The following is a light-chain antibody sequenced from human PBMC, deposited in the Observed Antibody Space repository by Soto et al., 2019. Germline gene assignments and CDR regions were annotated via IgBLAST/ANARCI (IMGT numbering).Light chain of an antibody. V-gene: IGKV3-20*01. CDR2: GAS. CDR3: QQYGVSPT. J-gene: IGKJ4*01. Sequence: EIVLTQSPGTLSLSPGERATLSCRASQTINNTFLAWYQQRPGQAPRLLIYGASGRAAGIPDRFSGSGSGTDFTLSISRLEPEDFAVYYCQQYGVSPTFGGGTKVDIK. CDR1: QTINNTF.